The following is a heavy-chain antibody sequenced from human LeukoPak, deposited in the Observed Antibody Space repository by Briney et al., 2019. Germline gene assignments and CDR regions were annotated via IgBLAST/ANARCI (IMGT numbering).Heavy chain of an antibody. CDR1: GFTFNIYA. CDR2: ISDSAGST. D-gene: IGHD3-9*01. V-gene: IGHV3-23*01. CDR3: AKPLLTGYPKDYFDY. J-gene: IGHJ4*02. Sequence: GGSLRLSCAASGFTFNIYAMTWVRQAPGKGLEWVSTISDSAGSTHYADSVKGRFTISRDNSRNTVYLQINSLRAEDTAVYFCAKPLLTGYPKDYFDYWGQGTLVTVSS.